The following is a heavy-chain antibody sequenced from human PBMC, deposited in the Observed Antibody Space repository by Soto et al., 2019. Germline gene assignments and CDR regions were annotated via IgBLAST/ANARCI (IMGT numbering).Heavy chain of an antibody. Sequence: SETLSLTCGVPGGSLSGATYSWNWIRQPPGKGLEWIGYIFPSGTTYYNPSLKSRVTISIDVSKNQFSLSLRSLTAADTAVYYCARSREFDYWSQGTLVTVSS. V-gene: IGHV4-30-2*01. CDR2: IFPSGTT. J-gene: IGHJ4*02. CDR1: GGSLSGATYS. CDR3: ARSREFDY.